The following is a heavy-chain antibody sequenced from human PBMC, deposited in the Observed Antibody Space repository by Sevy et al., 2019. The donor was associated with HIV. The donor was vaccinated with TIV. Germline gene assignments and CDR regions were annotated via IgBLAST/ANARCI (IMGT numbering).Heavy chain of an antibody. CDR1: GFTFSSYG. V-gene: IGHV3-33*01. CDR3: ARGVYDFWSGYYNGPLYYVDY. Sequence: GGSLRLSCAAYGFTFSSYGMHWVRQAPGKGLEWVAVIWYDGSNKYYADSVKGRFTISRDNSKDTVYLQMNSLRADDTAVYYCARGVYDFWSGYYNGPLYYVDYWGHGALVTVSA. CDR2: IWYDGSNK. D-gene: IGHD3-3*01. J-gene: IGHJ4*01.